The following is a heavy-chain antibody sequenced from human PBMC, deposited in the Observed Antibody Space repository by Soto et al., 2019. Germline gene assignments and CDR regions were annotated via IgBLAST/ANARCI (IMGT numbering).Heavy chain of an antibody. CDR2: IYPSGSA. V-gene: IGHV4-4*02. D-gene: IGHD6-13*01. Sequence: QVQLQESGPGLVKPSGTLSLTCAVSGGSISSSKWWSWVRQPPGKGLEWIGEIYPSGSANYNPSLKSRVTISIDKSKSQSSLKLSSVTAADTAVYYCARAGIAASGLTYFYYGLDVWGQGTTVTVSS. J-gene: IGHJ6*02. CDR1: GGSISSSKW. CDR3: ARAGIAASGLTYFYYGLDV.